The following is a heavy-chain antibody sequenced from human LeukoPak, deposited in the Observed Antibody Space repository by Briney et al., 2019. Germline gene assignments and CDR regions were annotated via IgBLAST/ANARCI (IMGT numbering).Heavy chain of an antibody. CDR3: AKDRYGDYSFDS. CDR1: GFTFSSYW. D-gene: IGHD4-17*01. Sequence: GGSLRLSCAASGFTFSSYWMSWVRQAPGKGLEWVANIKQDGSEKYYVDSVKGRFTISRDNAKNSLYLKMNSLRAEDTAIYYCAKDRYGDYSFDSWGQGTLVTVSS. V-gene: IGHV3-7*03. J-gene: IGHJ4*02. CDR2: IKQDGSEK.